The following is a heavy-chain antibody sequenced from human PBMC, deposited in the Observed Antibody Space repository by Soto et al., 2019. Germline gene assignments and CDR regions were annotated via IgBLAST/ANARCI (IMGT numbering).Heavy chain of an antibody. V-gene: IGHV3-23*01. D-gene: IGHD1-26*01. CDR3: AKGGAVLLDPFDV. CDR2: VTSSASST. CDR1: GFTFSSFA. J-gene: IGHJ3*01. Sequence: GQLLESGGGMVQPGGSLRLSCAASGFTFSSFAMNWVRLPPGRGLEWVAAVTSSASSTHYADSVKGRFTICRDNSKNTLYLQMNSLRADDTAVYYCAKGGAVLLDPFDVWGQGTMVNVSS.